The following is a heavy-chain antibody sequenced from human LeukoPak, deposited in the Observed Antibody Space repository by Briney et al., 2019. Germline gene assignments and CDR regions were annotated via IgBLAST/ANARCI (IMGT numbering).Heavy chain of an antibody. CDR1: GFTFSSYG. V-gene: IGHV3-30*18. CDR3: AKDRLGYSYGGHDAFDI. Sequence: GGSLRLSCAASGFTFSSYGMHWVRQAPGKGLEWVAVISYDGSNKYYADSVKGRFTISRDNSKNTLYLQMNSLRAEDTAVYYCAKDRLGYSYGGHDAFDIWGQGTMVTVSS. J-gene: IGHJ3*02. CDR2: ISYDGSNK. D-gene: IGHD5-18*01.